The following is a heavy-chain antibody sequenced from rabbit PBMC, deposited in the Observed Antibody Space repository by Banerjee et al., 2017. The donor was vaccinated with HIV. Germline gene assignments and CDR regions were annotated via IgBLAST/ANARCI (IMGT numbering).Heavy chain of an antibody. CDR2: IYAGTSGNT. J-gene: IGHJ4*01. CDR1: GFSFSSSHW. Sequence: QSVEESGGDLVKPGASLTLTCTASGFSFSSSHWICWVRQAPGKGLEWIACIYAGTSGNTYYASWAKGRFTISKTSSTTVTLQMTSLTAADTATYFCARSDAGSGVYRLNLWGQGTLVTVS. V-gene: IGHV1S40*01. CDR3: ARSDAGSGVYRLNL. D-gene: IGHD8-1*01.